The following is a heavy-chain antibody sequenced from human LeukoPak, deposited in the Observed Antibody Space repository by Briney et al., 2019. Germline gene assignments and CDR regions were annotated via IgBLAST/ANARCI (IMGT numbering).Heavy chain of an antibody. J-gene: IGHJ4*02. CDR1: GFTFSSYA. CDR3: ARASSSWFSLFDY. CDR2: ISYDGSNK. Sequence: GGSLRLSCAASGFTFSSYAMHWVRQAPGKGLEWVAVISYDGSNKYYADSVKGRFTISRDNSKNTLYLQMNSLRAEDTAVYYCARASSSWFSLFDYWGQGTLVTVSS. D-gene: IGHD6-13*01. V-gene: IGHV3-30-3*01.